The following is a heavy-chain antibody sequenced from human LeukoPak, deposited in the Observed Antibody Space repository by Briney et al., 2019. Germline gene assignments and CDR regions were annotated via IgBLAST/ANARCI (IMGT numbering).Heavy chain of an antibody. CDR2: MYYSGST. V-gene: IGHV4-39*01. CDR3: ARLPITIFGVVIKGYDY. D-gene: IGHD3-3*01. Sequence: SETLSLTCTVSGGSITNTAYLWGWIRQPPGKGLEWIGSMYYSGSTYYNPSLKSRVTISVDTSKNQFSLKLSSVTAADTAVYYCARLPITIFGVVIKGYDYWGQGTLVTVSS. CDR1: GGSITNTAYL. J-gene: IGHJ4*02.